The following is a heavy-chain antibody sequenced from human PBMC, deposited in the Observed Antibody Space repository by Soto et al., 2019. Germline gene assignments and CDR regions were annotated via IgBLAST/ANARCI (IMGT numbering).Heavy chain of an antibody. D-gene: IGHD3-22*01. CDR3: ARIAYNYETSGTDSGFDY. V-gene: IGHV6-1*01. J-gene: IGHJ4*02. Sequence: TLSLTCAISGDSVSSNSAAWNWIRQSPSRGLEWLGRTSYRSKWYNDYAVSVKSRITINPDTSKNQFSLQLNSVTPGDTAVYYCARIAYNYETSGTDSGFDYWGQGTLVTVSS. CDR1: GDSVSSNSAA. CDR2: TSYRSKWYN.